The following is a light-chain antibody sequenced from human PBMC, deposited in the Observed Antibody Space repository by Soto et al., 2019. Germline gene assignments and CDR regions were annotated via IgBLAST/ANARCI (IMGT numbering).Light chain of an antibody. Sequence: DIQMTQSPSSLSASVGDRVTITCRASQDISNYLAWYQQKPGKVPKLLLYAAFTLHSGVPSRFSGGGSGTDFTLPISGLKREYDAKYYCQTYLGAPWTFGQGTKVEIE. CDR1: QDISNY. CDR2: AAF. J-gene: IGKJ1*01. CDR3: QTYLGAPWT. V-gene: IGKV1-27*01.